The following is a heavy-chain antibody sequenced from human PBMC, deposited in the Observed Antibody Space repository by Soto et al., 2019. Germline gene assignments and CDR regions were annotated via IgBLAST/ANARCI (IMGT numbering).Heavy chain of an antibody. V-gene: IGHV5-51*01. CDR2: IYPGDSDT. Sequence: GESLKISCKGSGYSFTNYWIGWVRQMPGKGLEWMGIIYPGDSDTRYSPSFQGQVTISADKSTSTAFLQWSSLKASDTAMYYCARVVRHDRNNYEPWGQGPLVTV. CDR3: ARVVRHDRNNYEP. CDR1: GYSFTNYW. J-gene: IGHJ5*02. D-gene: IGHD1-20*01.